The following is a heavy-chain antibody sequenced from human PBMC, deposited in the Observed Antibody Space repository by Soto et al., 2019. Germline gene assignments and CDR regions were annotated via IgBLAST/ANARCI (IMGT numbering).Heavy chain of an antibody. Sequence: QVQLQESGPGLVKPSQTLSLTCSVSGGSISSGGNHWSWIRRHPGKGLEWIGYIYYSGSTYYNPSLRSRVTISVDTSKNQFSLRLTSVTAADTAMYFCARRNSPSIVGGIYFDYWGPGILVAVSS. J-gene: IGHJ4*02. CDR3: ARRNSPSIVGGIYFDY. V-gene: IGHV4-31*03. D-gene: IGHD1-26*01. CDR1: GGSISSGGNH. CDR2: IYYSGST.